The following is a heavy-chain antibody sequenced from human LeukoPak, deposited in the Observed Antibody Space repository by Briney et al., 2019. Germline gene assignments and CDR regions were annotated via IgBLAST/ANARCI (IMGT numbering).Heavy chain of an antibody. CDR2: INPNSGGT. CDR1: GYTLTGYY. D-gene: IGHD1-7*01. Sequence: ASVKVSCKASGYTLTGYYMHWVRQAPGQGLEWMGWINPNSGGTNYAQTFQSRVTMTRDTSLSTPYMELSRVRDAVTAVYYCARDSGTTGEVKFYPWGQGSLVT. V-gene: IGHV1-2*02. CDR3: ARDSGTTGEVKFYP. J-gene: IGHJ5*02.